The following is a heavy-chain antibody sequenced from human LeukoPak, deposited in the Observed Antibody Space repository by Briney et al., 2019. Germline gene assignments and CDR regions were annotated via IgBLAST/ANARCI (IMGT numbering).Heavy chain of an antibody. CDR2: INHSGST. CDR3: ARTSQLWLTAFDY. J-gene: IGHJ4*02. CDR1: GGSFSGYY. D-gene: IGHD5-18*01. V-gene: IGHV4-34*01. Sequence: PSETLSLTCAVYGGSFSGYYWSWIRQPPGKGLEWIGEINHSGSTNYNPPLKSRVTISVDTSKNQFSLKLSSVTAADTAVYYCARTSQLWLTAFDYWGQGTLVTVSS.